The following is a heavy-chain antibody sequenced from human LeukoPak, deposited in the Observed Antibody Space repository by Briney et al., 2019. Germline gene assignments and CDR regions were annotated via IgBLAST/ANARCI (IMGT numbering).Heavy chain of an antibody. D-gene: IGHD3-10*01. CDR1: GFTFSSYA. Sequence: PGGSLRLSCAASGFTFSSYAMSWVRQAPGKGLEWVSAISGSGGSTYYADSVKGRFTISRDNSRNTLYLQMNSLRAEDTAIYYCAKERRYFGSGLDSWGQGTLVTVSS. CDR2: ISGSGGST. CDR3: AKERRYFGSGLDS. J-gene: IGHJ4*02. V-gene: IGHV3-23*01.